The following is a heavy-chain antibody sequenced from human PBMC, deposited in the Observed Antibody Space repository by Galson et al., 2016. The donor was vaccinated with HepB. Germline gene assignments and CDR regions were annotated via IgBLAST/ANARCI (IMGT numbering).Heavy chain of an antibody. CDR2: ISGSGGIR. J-gene: IGHJ4*02. CDR3: AKDTNPGGYAPHD. CDR1: GFTFNSYA. Sequence: SVRLSCAASGFTFNSYAMNWVRQAAGKGLEWVSLISGSGGIRHYADSVKGRFTISRDNSENTVYLQMNSLRAEDTAVYYCAKDTNPGGYAPHDWGQGTLVSVSS. D-gene: IGHD2-2*01. V-gene: IGHV3-23*01.